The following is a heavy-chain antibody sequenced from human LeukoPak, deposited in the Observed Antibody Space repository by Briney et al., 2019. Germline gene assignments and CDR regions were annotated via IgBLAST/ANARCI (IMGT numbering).Heavy chain of an antibody. Sequence: ASVTVSCTASVYTFTTYGISWVRQAPGQGLEWMGWISAYNGNTNYAQKLQGRVTMTTDTSTSTAYMELRSLRSDDTAVYYCARDYEGATGTTTAPFDYWGQGTLVTVSS. CDR3: ARDYEGATGTTTAPFDY. CDR2: ISAYNGNT. D-gene: IGHD1-1*01. CDR1: VYTFTTYG. V-gene: IGHV1-18*01. J-gene: IGHJ4*02.